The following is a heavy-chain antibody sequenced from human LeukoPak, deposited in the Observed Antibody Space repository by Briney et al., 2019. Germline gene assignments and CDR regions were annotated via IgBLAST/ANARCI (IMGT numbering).Heavy chain of an antibody. Sequence: SETLSLTCTVSGGSISSYYWSWIRQPAGKGLEWIGRIYTSGSTNYNPSLKSRVTMSVDTSKNQFSLKLSSVTAADTAVYYCARTTEGYCRGRSCYSYYYYMDVWGKGTTVTVSS. CDR1: GGSISSYY. V-gene: IGHV4-4*07. D-gene: IGHD2-15*01. CDR3: ARTTEGYCRGRSCYSYYYYMDV. J-gene: IGHJ6*03. CDR2: IYTSGST.